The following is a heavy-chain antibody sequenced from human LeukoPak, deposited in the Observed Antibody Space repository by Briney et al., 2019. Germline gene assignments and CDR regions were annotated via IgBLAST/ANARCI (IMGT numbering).Heavy chain of an antibody. J-gene: IGHJ3*02. CDR2: MNPNSGNT. CDR1: GYTFTSYD. D-gene: IGHD3-9*01. Sequence: ASVKVSCKASGYTFTSYDINWLRQATGQGLEWMGWMNPNSGNTGYAQKFQGRVTITRNTSISTAYMELSSLRSDGTAVYYCARIGGDYDILTGYPTLTDAFDIWGQGTMVTVSS. CDR3: ARIGGDYDILTGYPTLTDAFDI. V-gene: IGHV1-8*03.